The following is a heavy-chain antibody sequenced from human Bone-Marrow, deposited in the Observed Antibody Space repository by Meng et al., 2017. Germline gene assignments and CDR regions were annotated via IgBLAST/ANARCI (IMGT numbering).Heavy chain of an antibody. Sequence: QVQLQQWGAGLVSPSATLSLTVTVSGGSVSSGSYYWSWIRQPPGKGLEWIGYIYYSGSTNYNPSLKSRVTISVDTSKNQFSLKLSSVTAADTAVYYCAREVSPYYYGSGSENWFDPWGQGTLVTVSS. D-gene: IGHD3-10*01. CDR1: GGSVSSGSYY. CDR2: IYYSGST. V-gene: IGHV4-61*01. CDR3: AREVSPYYYGSGSENWFDP. J-gene: IGHJ5*02.